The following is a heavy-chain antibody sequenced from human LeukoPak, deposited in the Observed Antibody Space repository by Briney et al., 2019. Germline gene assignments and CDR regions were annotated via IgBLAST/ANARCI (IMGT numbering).Heavy chain of an antibody. D-gene: IGHD4-17*01. CDR2: ISSSSSYT. J-gene: IGHJ6*02. CDR3: AKKRGYGFHSLPTDV. CDR1: GFTFSDYY. V-gene: IGHV3-11*03. Sequence: GGSLRLSCVVSGFTFSDYYMSWIRQAPGKGLEWVSYISSSSSYTNYADSVKGRFTISRDKSKNTVYLQMNSLRAEDTAVYYCAKKRGYGFHSLPTDVWGQGTTVTVSS.